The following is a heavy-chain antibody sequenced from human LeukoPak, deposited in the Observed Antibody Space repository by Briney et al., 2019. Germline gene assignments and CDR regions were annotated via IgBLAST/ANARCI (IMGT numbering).Heavy chain of an antibody. V-gene: IGHV3-21*01. J-gene: IGHJ1*01. CDR3: ARTRMGWYDYKFTFQH. CDR2: ISSSSSYI. Sequence: KPGGSLRLSCAASGFTFSSYSMNWVRQAPGKGLEWVSSISSSSSYIYYADSVKGRFTISRDNAKNLLYLQMNSLRAEDTAVYYCARTRMGWYDYKFTFQHWGQGTLVTVSS. D-gene: IGHD4-11*01. CDR1: GFTFSSYS.